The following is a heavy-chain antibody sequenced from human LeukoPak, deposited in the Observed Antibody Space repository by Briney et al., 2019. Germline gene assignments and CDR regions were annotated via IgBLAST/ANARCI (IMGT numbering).Heavy chain of an antibody. J-gene: IGHJ6*04. CDR1: GYTFTSYG. Sequence: ASVTVSCKASGYTFTSYGISWVRQAPGQGLEWMGWISAYNGNTNYAQKLQGRVTMTTDTSTSTAYMELSSLRSEDTAVYYCARVRYCSSTSCRNFYYYYGMDVWGKGTTVTVSS. D-gene: IGHD2-2*01. CDR2: ISAYNGNT. CDR3: ARVRYCSSTSCRNFYYYYGMDV. V-gene: IGHV1-18*04.